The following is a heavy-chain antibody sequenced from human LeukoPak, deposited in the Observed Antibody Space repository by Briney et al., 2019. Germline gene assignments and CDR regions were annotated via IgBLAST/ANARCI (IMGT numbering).Heavy chain of an antibody. CDR2: IIPIFGTA. J-gene: IGHJ6*03. CDR1: GSTFGSYA. V-gene: IGHV1-69*06. D-gene: IGHD4-17*01. CDR3: ARDSDYGDYFYYYYMDV. Sequence: SVKVSCKASGSTFGSYAINWVRQAPGQGLEWMGGIIPIFGTANSAQKFQGRVTITADKSTSTTYMELSSLRSEDTAVYYCARDSDYGDYFYYYYMDVWGKGTTVTVSS.